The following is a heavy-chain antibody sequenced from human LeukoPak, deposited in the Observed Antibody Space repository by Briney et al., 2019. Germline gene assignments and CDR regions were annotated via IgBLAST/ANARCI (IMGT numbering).Heavy chain of an antibody. CDR3: AKDFTVSHYYYYGMDV. CDR2: ISGSGGST. Sequence: PGGSLRLSCAASGFTFSSYAMSWVRQAPGKGLEWVSAISGSGGSTYYADSVKGRFTISRDNSKNTLYLQMNSLRAEDTAVYYCAKDFTVSHYYYYGMDVWGQGTTVTVSS. V-gene: IGHV3-23*01. CDR1: GFTFSSYA. J-gene: IGHJ6*02. D-gene: IGHD4-17*01.